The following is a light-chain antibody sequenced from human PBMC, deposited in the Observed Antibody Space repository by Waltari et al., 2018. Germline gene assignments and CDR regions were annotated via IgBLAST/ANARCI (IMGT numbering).Light chain of an antibody. CDR2: SNN. CDR3: GTWDDSLNGPL. Sequence: QSLLTQAPSASGTPGQTVTISCSGSNPNIGSNTCNWYQQLPGTAPKLLIYSNNQRPAGVPARFSGSKSGTSASLAISGLQSEDEADYYCGTWDDSLNGPLFGGGTKVTVL. V-gene: IGLV1-44*01. CDR1: NPNIGSNT. J-gene: IGLJ2*01.